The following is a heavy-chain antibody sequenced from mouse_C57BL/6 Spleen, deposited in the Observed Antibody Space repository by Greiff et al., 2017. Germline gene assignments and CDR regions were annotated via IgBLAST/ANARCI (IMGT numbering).Heavy chain of an antibody. CDR1: GYTFTDYY. V-gene: IGHV1-84*01. CDR2: IYPGSGNT. D-gene: IGHD1-1*01. J-gene: IGHJ2*01. CDR3: ANYYGSSRPLDY. Sequence: VQLQQSGPELVKPGASVKISCKASGYTFTDYYINWVKQRPGQGLEWLGWIYPGSGNTKYNEKFKGKATLTVDTSSSTAYMQLSSLTSEDSAVYCCANYYGSSRPLDYWGQGTTLTVSS.